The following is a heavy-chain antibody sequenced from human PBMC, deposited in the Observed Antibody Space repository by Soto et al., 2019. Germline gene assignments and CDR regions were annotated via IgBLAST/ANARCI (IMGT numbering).Heavy chain of an antibody. CDR1: GYIFVNYG. Sequence: QVQLVQSGDEVKKPGASVKVSCKASGYIFVNYGIAWVRQAPGQGLEWMGWISPYTGNTHSATKVQGRLTMTTDTSTSTGYMDLGSLTSDDTAVYYCGMVDNYVTPNPQDVWGQGTTVTVSS. D-gene: IGHD3-16*01. J-gene: IGHJ6*02. CDR3: GMVDNYVTPNPQDV. V-gene: IGHV1-18*01. CDR2: ISPYTGNT.